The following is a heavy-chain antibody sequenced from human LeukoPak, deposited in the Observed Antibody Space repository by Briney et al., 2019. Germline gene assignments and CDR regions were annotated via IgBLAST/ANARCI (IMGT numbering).Heavy chain of an antibody. Sequence: SETLSLTCTVSGGSISSSSYYWGWIRQPPGKGLEWIGEINHSGSTNYNPSLKSRVTISVDTSKNQFSLKLSSVTAADTAVYYCARALGIVATGYYFDYWGQGTLVTVSS. CDR3: ARALGIVATGYYFDY. J-gene: IGHJ4*02. D-gene: IGHD5-12*01. CDR2: INHSGST. CDR1: GGSISSSSYY. V-gene: IGHV4-39*07.